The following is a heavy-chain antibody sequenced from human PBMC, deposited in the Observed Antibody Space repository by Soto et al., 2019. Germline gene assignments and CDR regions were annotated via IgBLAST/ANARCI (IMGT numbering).Heavy chain of an antibody. CDR2: IYYSGST. CDR1: AGVTSTLCHI. D-gene: IGHD3-3*01. J-gene: IGHJ3*01. Sequence: CTGSAGVTSTLCHIWCCLRQHTGKGLEWIGYIYYSGSTYYNPSLKSRVTISVDTSKNQFSLKLSSVTAADTAVYYCAFSF. V-gene: IGHV4-31*02. CDR3: AFSF.